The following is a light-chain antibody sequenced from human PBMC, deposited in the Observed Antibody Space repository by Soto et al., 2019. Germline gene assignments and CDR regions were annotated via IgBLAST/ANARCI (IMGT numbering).Light chain of an antibody. J-gene: IGKJ2*01. CDR2: AAS. CDR3: QQCYSAPPYT. V-gene: IGKV1-39*01. CDR1: QNISNY. Sequence: DIQMTQSPSSLSASIGDRVTITCRASQNISNYLNWYQHKPGKAPQLLIYAASILQRGVPSRFSGSGSGTDFTLTINSLQPEDFAAYYCQQCYSAPPYTFGRGTKLGIK.